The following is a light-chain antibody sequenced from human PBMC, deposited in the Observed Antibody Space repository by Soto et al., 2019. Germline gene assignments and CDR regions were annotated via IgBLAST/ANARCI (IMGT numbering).Light chain of an antibody. CDR2: EVT. V-gene: IGLV2-14*01. CDR1: SSDVGAYDR. J-gene: IGLJ3*02. CDR3: SAYTARSTLV. Sequence: QSALTQPASVSGSPGQSISISCTGTSSDVGAYDRVSWYQHHPGKAPKLLIYEVTNRPSGVSTRFSGSKSANTASLTISGLQPEDEGDYYCSAYTARSTLVFGGGTKLTVL.